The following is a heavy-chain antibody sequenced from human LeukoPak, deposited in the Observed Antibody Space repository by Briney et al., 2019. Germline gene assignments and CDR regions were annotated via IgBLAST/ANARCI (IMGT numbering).Heavy chain of an antibody. CDR1: GGSFSGYY. Sequence: ETLSLTCAVYGGSFSGYYWSWIRQPPGKGLEWIGEINHSGSTNYNPSLKSRVTISVDTSKNQFSLKLSSVTAADTAVYYCARGLFFGGNSYRLIDYWGQGTLVTVSS. CDR2: INHSGST. CDR3: ARGLFFGGNSYRLIDY. D-gene: IGHD4-23*01. J-gene: IGHJ4*02. V-gene: IGHV4-34*01.